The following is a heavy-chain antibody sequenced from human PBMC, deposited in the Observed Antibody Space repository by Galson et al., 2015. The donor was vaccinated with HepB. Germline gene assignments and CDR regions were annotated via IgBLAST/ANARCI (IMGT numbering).Heavy chain of an antibody. CDR1: GYTFTSYD. CDR3: ARGGELTTGDDYYYMDV. D-gene: IGHD1-26*01. CDR2: MNPNSGNT. V-gene: IGHV1-8*01. Sequence: SVKVSCKASGYTFTSYDINWVRQATGQGLEWMGWMNPNSGNTGYAQKFQGRVTMTRNTSISTAYMELSSLRSEDTAVYYCARGGELTTGDDYYYMDVWGKGTTVTVSS. J-gene: IGHJ6*03.